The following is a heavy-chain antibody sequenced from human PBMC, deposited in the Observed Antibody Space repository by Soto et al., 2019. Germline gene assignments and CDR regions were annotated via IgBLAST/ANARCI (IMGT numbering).Heavy chain of an antibody. CDR3: ARWLIQHDQNWFDP. D-gene: IGHD5-18*01. CDR1: GYSFTIYW. CDR2: IYPGDSDT. V-gene: IGHV5-51*01. Sequence: GESRKISCNCSGYSFTIYWIGWVRQMPGKGLEWMGIIYPGDSDTRYSPSFQGQVTISADKSISTAYLQWSSLKASDTAMYYCARWLIQHDQNWFDPWGQGTLVTVSS. J-gene: IGHJ5*02.